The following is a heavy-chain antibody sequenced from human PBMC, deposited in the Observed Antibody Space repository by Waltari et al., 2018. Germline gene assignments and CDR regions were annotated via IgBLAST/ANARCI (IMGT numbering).Heavy chain of an antibody. CDR1: GFTFSSYA. V-gene: IGHV3-30-3*01. J-gene: IGHJ4*02. Sequence: QVQLVESGGGVVQPGRSLRLSCAASGFTFSSYAMHWVRQAPGKGLEWVAVISYDGSNKYYADSVKGRFTISRDNSKNTLYLQMNSLRAEDTAVYYCARPVGATSYYFDYWGQGTLVTVSS. CDR2: ISYDGSNK. D-gene: IGHD1-26*01. CDR3: ARPVGATSYYFDY.